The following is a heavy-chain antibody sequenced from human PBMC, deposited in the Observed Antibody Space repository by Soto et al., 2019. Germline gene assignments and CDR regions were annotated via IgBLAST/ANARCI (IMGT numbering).Heavy chain of an antibody. V-gene: IGHV3-33*01. D-gene: IGHD3-22*01. Sequence: QVQLVESGGGVVQPGRSLRLSCAASGFTFSSYGMHWVRQAPGKGLEWVAVIWYDGSNKYYADSVKGRFTISRDNSKNTLYLQMNSLRAEDTAVYYCARTYYYDSSGYFDAFDIWGQGTMVTVSS. CDR1: GFTFSSYG. CDR3: ARTYYYDSSGYFDAFDI. J-gene: IGHJ3*02. CDR2: IWYDGSNK.